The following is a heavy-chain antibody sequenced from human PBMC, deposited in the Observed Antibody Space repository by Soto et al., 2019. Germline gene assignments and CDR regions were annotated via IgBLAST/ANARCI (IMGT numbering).Heavy chain of an antibody. CDR2: IYYSGST. J-gene: IGHJ4*02. Sequence: SETLSLTCTVSGGSISSSSYYWGWIRQPPGKGLEWIGSIYYSGSTYYNPSLKSRVTISVDTSKNQFSLKLSSVTAADTAVYYCGRQVPAALFAYWGQGTLVTVSS. CDR1: GGSISSSSYY. V-gene: IGHV4-39*01. CDR3: GRQVPAALFAY. D-gene: IGHD2-2*01.